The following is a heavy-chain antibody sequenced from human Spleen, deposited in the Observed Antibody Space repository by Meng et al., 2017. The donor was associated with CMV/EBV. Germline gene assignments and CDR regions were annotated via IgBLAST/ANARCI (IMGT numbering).Heavy chain of an antibody. D-gene: IGHD2-2*02. V-gene: IGHV3-73*01. CDR3: TRTTERHCSSTSCYTGLFGMDV. CDR2: IRSKANSYAT. CDR1: GFTFSGSA. J-gene: IGHJ6*02. Sequence: GESLKISCAASGFTFSGSAMHWVRQASGKGLEWVGRIRSKANSYATAYAASVKGRFTISRDDSKNTAYLQMNSLKTEDTAVYYCTRTTERHCSSTSCYTGLFGMDVWGQGNPGHRLL.